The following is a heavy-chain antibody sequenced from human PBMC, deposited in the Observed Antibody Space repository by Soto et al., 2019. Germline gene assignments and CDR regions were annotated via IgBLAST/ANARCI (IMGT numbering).Heavy chain of an antibody. CDR2: ITFSGNTV. CDR1: GFTFSDSY. J-gene: IGHJ6*02. Sequence: GGSLRLSCAASGFTFSDSYVSWIRQAPGKGLEWISYITFSGNTVYYADSLKGRFTISRDNAKNSLYLQMNRLRAEDTAVYYFARVSWREKYGMDVWGQGTTVTVSS. CDR3: ARVSWREKYGMDV. V-gene: IGHV3-11*01.